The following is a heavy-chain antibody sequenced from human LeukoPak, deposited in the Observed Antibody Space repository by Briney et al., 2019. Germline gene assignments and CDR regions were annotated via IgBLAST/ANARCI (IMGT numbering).Heavy chain of an antibody. Sequence: ASVKVCCKAAGYTFANYAMNWVRQAPGQGLEWMGWIHPSTGNPTYAQGFTGRFVFSLDTSVSTTYLQISSLKAEDIAVYFCARAFQSLGGLSLPDYWGQGTLVTVSS. CDR2: IHPSTGNP. CDR1: GYTFANYA. CDR3: ARAFQSLGGLSLPDY. D-gene: IGHD3-16*02. J-gene: IGHJ4*02. V-gene: IGHV7-4-1*02.